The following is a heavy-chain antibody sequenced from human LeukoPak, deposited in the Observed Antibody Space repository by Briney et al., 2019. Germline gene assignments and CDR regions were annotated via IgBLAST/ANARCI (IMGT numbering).Heavy chain of an antibody. CDR2: IYYSGST. D-gene: IGHD3-22*01. Sequence: PSETLSLTCTVSGGSISIISYYCGWIRQPPAKGLGWIGYIYYSGSTNYNPSLKSRVTISVDTSKNQFSLKLSSVTAADTAVYYCARHPFTHYYDSSGYYNYYYGMDAWGQGTTVTVSS. CDR1: GGSISIISYY. J-gene: IGHJ6*02. CDR3: ARHPFTHYYDSSGYYNYYYGMDA. V-gene: IGHV4-61*05.